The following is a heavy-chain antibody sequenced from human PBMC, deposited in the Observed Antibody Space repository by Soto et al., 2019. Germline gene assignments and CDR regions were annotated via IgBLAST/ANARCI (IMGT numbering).Heavy chain of an antibody. J-gene: IGHJ6*02. V-gene: IGHV5-51*01. D-gene: IGHD6-19*01. CDR1: GYSFTSYW. CDR3: ARRSEWLVRYYYYGMDV. Sequence: GESLKISCKGSGYSFTSYWIGWVRQMPGKGLEWMGIIYPGDSDTRYSPSFQGQVTISADKSISTAYLQWSSLKASDTAMYYCARRSEWLVRYYYYGMDVWGQGTTVTVSS. CDR2: IYPGDSDT.